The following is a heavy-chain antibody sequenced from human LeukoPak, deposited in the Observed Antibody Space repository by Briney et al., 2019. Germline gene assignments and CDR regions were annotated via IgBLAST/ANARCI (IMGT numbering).Heavy chain of an antibody. D-gene: IGHD3-22*01. Sequence: GGSLRLSCAASGFTFSSYSMNWVRQAPGKGLEWVSSISSSSSYIYYADSVKGRFTISRDNAKNSPYLQMNSLRAEDTAVYYCARDTMIVVVNPFDYWGQGTLVTVSS. J-gene: IGHJ4*02. CDR2: ISSSSSYI. CDR1: GFTFSSYS. CDR3: ARDTMIVVVNPFDY. V-gene: IGHV3-21*01.